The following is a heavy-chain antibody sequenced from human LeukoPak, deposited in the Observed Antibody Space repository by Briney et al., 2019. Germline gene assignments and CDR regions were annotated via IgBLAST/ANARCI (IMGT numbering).Heavy chain of an antibody. D-gene: IGHD1-20*01. J-gene: IGHJ4*02. CDR3: ARGLYNWNDGGDY. CDR2: MNPNSGNT. Sequence: ASVKVSCKASGYTFSGSYIHWVRQATGQGLEWMGWMNPNSGNTGYAQKFQGRVTITRNTSISTAYMELNSLRSEDTAVYYCARGLYNWNDGGDYWGQGTLVTVSS. V-gene: IGHV1-8*03. CDR1: GYTFSGSY.